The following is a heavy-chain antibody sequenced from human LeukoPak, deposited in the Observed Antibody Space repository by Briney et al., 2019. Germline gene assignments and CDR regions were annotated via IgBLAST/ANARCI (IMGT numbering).Heavy chain of an antibody. Sequence: SETLSLTCTVSGGSISGGGYYWNWIRQHPGKGLEWIGYIYYSGSTDYNPSLKSRVTISRDTSKNQFSLKLTSVTAADTAVYYCARGGVVTAIGGDAFDIWGQGTMVTVSS. CDR2: IYYSGST. J-gene: IGHJ3*02. CDR3: ARGGVVTAIGGDAFDI. CDR1: GGSISGGGYY. D-gene: IGHD2-21*02. V-gene: IGHV4-31*03.